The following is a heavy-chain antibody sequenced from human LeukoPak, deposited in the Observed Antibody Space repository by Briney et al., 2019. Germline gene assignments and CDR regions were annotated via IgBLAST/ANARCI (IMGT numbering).Heavy chain of an antibody. Sequence: PPASVKVSCKASGYTFSNYYLHWVRQAPGQGLEWMGIINPSGGSTSYAQKFQGRVTMTRDTSTSTVYMELSSLRSEDTAVYYCARDLKDDYGAYWGQGTLVTVSS. CDR3: ARDLKDDYGAY. J-gene: IGHJ4*02. D-gene: IGHD4-17*01. V-gene: IGHV1-46*01. CDR2: INPSGGST. CDR1: GYTFSNYY.